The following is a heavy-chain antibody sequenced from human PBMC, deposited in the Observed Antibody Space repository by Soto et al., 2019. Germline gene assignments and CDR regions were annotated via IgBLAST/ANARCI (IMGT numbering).Heavy chain of an antibody. J-gene: IGHJ4*02. CDR1: GGSISSGGYY. CDR2: LYYSGST. Sequence: QVQLQESGPGLVKPSQTLSLTCTVSGGSISSGGYYWSWIRQHPGKGLEWSGYLYYSGSTYYNPSPKSRVTVSVDTSKNQFSLKLSSVTAADTAVYYSARSAQLWPLGGYWGQGTLVTVSS. V-gene: IGHV4-31*03. D-gene: IGHD5-18*01. CDR3: ARSAQLWPLGGY.